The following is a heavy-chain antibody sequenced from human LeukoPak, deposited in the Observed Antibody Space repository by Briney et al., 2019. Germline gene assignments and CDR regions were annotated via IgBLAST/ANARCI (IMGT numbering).Heavy chain of an antibody. Sequence: PGGSLRLSCAPSGFTVSGNYMSWVRQAPGEGLEWVSLIYSGSNTYYADSVKGRFTISRDNSKNTLYLQMNTVRAEDTAIYYCARVFHDYYFDYWGQGTLVTVSS. CDR3: ARVFHDYYFDY. V-gene: IGHV3-53*01. CDR1: GFTVSGNY. D-gene: IGHD3-3*01. CDR2: IYSGSNT. J-gene: IGHJ4*02.